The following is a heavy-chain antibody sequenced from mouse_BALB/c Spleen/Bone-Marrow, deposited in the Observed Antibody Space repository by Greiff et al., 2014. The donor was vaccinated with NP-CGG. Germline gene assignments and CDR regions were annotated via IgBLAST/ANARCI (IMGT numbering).Heavy chain of an antibody. CDR3: ATWGPYYFAY. CDR1: GYTFTNYW. CDR2: IYPGGVYS. Sequence: VQLQQSGAELVRPGTSVKISCKASGYTFTNYWLGWLKQRPGHGLEWIGDIYPGGVYSNCNEKFKGKATLTADTSSSSAYLQLSSLTSEYSAVYVCATWGPYYFAYWGQGTTLTVSS. V-gene: IGHV1-63*02. J-gene: IGHJ2*01.